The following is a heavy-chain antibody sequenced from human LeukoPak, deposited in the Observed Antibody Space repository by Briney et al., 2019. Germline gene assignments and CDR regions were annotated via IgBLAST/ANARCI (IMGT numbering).Heavy chain of an antibody. Sequence: PGVSLRFYCAASGFTSSNYRMQWVRQAPGKGLEGVAFIAFDGSHKYYADSVKGRFTLSRDNSKNTLYLQMNSLRAEGTAVYYCARDQPGTYTLSSTWGQGTPVTVSS. CDR2: IAFDGSHK. D-gene: IGHD6-19*01. J-gene: IGHJ5*02. CDR1: GFTSSNYR. V-gene: IGHV3-30-3*01. CDR3: ARDQPGTYTLSST.